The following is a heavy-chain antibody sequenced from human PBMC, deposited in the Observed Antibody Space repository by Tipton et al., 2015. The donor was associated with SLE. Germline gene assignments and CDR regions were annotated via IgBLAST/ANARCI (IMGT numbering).Heavy chain of an antibody. CDR2: ISYDGSNK. CDR1: GFTFSSYA. V-gene: IGHV3-30*04. Sequence: SLRLSCAASGFTFSSYAMHWVRQAPGKGLEWVAVISYDGSNKYYADSVKGRFTISRDNSKNTLYLQMNSLRAEDTAVYYCARGGIFGVVLGPSFMDVWGKGTAVTVSS. D-gene: IGHD3-3*01. CDR3: ARGGIFGVVLGPSFMDV. J-gene: IGHJ6*03.